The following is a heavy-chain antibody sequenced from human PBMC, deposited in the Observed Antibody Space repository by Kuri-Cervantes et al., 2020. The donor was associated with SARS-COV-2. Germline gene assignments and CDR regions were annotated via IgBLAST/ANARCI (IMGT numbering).Heavy chain of an antibody. CDR3: THPPSRVGATKEGIYYYYYMDV. D-gene: IGHD1-26*01. CDR2: IKRKVNGGTT. Sequence: LSLTCTGSGFTFGAYAMSWVRQTPGAGLQWVGFIKRKVNGGTTEYAASVKGRFTISRDDSKSIAYLQMNSLKTEDTAVYYCTHPPSRVGATKEGIYYYYYMDVWGKGTTVTVSS. CDR1: GFTFGAYA. J-gene: IGHJ6*03. V-gene: IGHV3-49*04.